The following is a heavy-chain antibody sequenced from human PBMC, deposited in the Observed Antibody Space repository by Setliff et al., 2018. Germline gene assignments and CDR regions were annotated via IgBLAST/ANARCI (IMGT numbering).Heavy chain of an antibody. J-gene: IGHJ4*02. CDR2: VHYSGDT. CDR1: GASIISDSYY. V-gene: IGHV4-39*01. D-gene: IGHD5-12*01. CDR3: ARHYGGGYKHFDY. Sequence: PSETLSLTCTVSGASIISDSYYWGWIRQPPGKGLEWIGTVHYSGDTYYNPSLESRITISVDTSKNLFSLKLSSVTTADTAVYYCARHYGGGYKHFDYWGQGTLVTVSS.